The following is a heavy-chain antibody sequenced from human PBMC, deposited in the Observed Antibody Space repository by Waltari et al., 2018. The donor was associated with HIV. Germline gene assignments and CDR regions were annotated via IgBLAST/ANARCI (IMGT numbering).Heavy chain of an antibody. CDR3: AGSSTHYCGGDCYSNWFDP. D-gene: IGHD2-21*02. CDR1: RYPFPGDY. Sequence: QVQLVPSGAEGKKPGAQVKDSCKASRYPFPGDYIPAARTAPGKGLGWMGWINPNSGGTNYAQKFQGRVTMTRDTSISTAYMELSRLRSDDTAVYYCAGSSTHYCGGDCYSNWFDPWGQGTLVTVSS. CDR2: INPNSGGT. J-gene: IGHJ5*02. V-gene: IGHV1-2*02.